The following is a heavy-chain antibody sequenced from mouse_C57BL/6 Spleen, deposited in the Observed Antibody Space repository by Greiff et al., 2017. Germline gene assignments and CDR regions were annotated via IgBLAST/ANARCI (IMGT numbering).Heavy chain of an antibody. Sequence: DVKLVESGGGLVQPGGSLKLSCAASGFTFSDYYMYWVRQTPEKRLEWVAYISNGGGSTYYPDTVKGRFTISRDNAKNTLYLQMSRLKSEDTAMYYCARAYYSNYWYFDVWGTGTTVTVSS. CDR3: ARAYYSNYWYFDV. CDR1: GFTFSDYY. V-gene: IGHV5-12*01. J-gene: IGHJ1*03. D-gene: IGHD2-5*01. CDR2: ISNGGGST.